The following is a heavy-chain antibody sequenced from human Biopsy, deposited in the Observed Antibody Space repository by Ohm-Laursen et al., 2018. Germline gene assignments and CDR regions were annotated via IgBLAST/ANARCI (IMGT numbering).Heavy chain of an antibody. CDR3: VAYPSSGFFENNDDFAMDV. CDR2: ITTVSETA. J-gene: IGHJ6*02. V-gene: IGHV1-69*01. D-gene: IGHD6-19*01. CDR1: GGAFTNYA. Sequence: SSVKVSCNASGGAFTNYAINWVRQAPGHGLEWMGGITTVSETAGYAERFQGRVTITADVTTTTAYMDLSGLRSEDTAVYYCVAYPSSGFFENNDDFAMDVWGQGTTVIVSS.